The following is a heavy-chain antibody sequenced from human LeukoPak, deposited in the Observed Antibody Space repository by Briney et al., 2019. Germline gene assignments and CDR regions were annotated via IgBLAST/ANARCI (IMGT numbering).Heavy chain of an antibody. CDR3: AKDQAHNSGWSAALDY. Sequence: PGVSLRLSCAASGSTYSSYGVHWVRQAPGKGLEWVAFIRSDGNNKYSADSVKGRFTISRDNSKNTMYLQINSLRAEDTAVYYCAKDQAHNSGWSAALDYWGQGTLVTVSS. J-gene: IGHJ4*02. D-gene: IGHD6-19*01. V-gene: IGHV3-30*02. CDR1: GSTYSSYG. CDR2: IRSDGNNK.